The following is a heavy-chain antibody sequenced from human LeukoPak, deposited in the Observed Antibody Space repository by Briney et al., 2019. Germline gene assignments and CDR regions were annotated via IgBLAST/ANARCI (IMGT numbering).Heavy chain of an antibody. CDR3: ARGSGYGDSPGLD. V-gene: IGHV1-2*06. J-gene: IGHJ4*02. Sequence: GESLKISCKASGYTFTDYYMHWVRQAPGQGLEWMGRINPNSGGANYAQQFQGRVTMTRDTSITTAYMEVVRLTSDDTAVYYCARGSGYGDSPGLDWGQGTLVTVSS. CDR1: GYTFTDYY. D-gene: IGHD4-17*01. CDR2: INPNSGGA.